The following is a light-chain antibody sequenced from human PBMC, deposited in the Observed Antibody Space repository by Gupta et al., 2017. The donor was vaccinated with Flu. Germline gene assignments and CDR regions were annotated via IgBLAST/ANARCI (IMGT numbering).Light chain of an antibody. CDR1: SSDVGNYNY. CDR2: DVN. J-gene: IGLJ1*01. Sequence: QSALTQPRSVSGSPGQSVTISCTGTSSDVGNYNYVSWYQQHPGKAPNLMIYDVNRRPSGVTDRFSASKSGTTASLTISVLQAEDEADYYCSSYAGRYTYVFGTGTTVTVL. CDR3: SSYAGRYTYV. V-gene: IGLV2-11*01.